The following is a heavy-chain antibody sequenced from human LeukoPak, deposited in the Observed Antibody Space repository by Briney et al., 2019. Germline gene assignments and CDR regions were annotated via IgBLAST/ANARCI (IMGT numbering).Heavy chain of an antibody. J-gene: IGHJ6*03. CDR2: ISAYNGNT. Sequence: GASVKVSCKASGYTFTSYGISWVRQAPGQGLEWMGWISAYNGNTNYAQKLQGRVTMTTDTSTSTAYMELRSLRSDDTAVYYCAKTGSSWEGLPYYYYMDVWGKGTTVTVSS. CDR1: GYTFTSYG. CDR3: AKTGSSWEGLPYYYYMDV. V-gene: IGHV1-18*01. D-gene: IGHD6-13*01.